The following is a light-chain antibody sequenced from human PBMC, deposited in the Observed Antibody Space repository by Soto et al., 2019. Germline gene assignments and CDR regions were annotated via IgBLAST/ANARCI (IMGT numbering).Light chain of an antibody. J-gene: IGLJ1*01. V-gene: IGLV2-14*01. CDR2: DVS. Sequence: QSVLTQAAAVSGSPGQAITISCTGTSSDVGGYNYVSWYQQHPGKAPKLLIYDVSNRPSGVSNRFSGSRSGNTASLTISGLQAEDETNYHCSSYTSSSTLCYAFGNGDKVTVL. CDR1: SSDVGGYNY. CDR3: SSYTSSSTLCYA.